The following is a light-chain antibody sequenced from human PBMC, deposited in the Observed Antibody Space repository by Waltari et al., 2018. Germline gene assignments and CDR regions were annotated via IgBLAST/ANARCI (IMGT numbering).Light chain of an antibody. CDR3: QQRASWPNT. J-gene: IGKJ2*01. CDR2: GTY. Sequence: EIVLTQSPATLSLSPGEGATLSCRASQSVSNYLAWYQQKPGQAHRLLIYGTYNTATGIPVSFSGSGSGTDFTLTISSLEPEDFAVDYCQQRASWPNTFGQGTKLEIK. V-gene: IGKV3-11*01. CDR1: QSVSNY.